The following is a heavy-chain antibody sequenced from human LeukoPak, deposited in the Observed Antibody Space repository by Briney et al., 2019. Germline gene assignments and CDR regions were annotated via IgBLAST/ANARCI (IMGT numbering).Heavy chain of an antibody. CDR2: MYYSGST. V-gene: IGHV4-59*01. CDR3: ARGGGSGSGYYFAC. D-gene: IGHD3-3*01. J-gene: IGHJ4*02. Sequence: SETLSLTCSVSGGSISSYYWSWIRQPPGKGLEWIGNMYYSGSTNYNPSLKSRITISVDTSKNQFSLKMSSVTAADTAVYYCARGGGSGSGYYFACWGQGTLVTVSS. CDR1: GGSISSYY.